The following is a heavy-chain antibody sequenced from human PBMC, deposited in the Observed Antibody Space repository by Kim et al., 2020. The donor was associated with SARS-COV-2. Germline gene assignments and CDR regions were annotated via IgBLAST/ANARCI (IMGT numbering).Heavy chain of an antibody. CDR2: ISYDGSNK. Sequence: GGSLRLSCAASGFTFSSYAMHWVRQAPGKGLEWVAVISYDGSNKYYADSVKGRFTISRDNSKNTLYLQMNSLRAEDTAVYYCARGEAAAGLPDVWGQGTTVTVSS. CDR3: ARGEAAAGLPDV. CDR1: GFTFSSYA. D-gene: IGHD6-13*01. J-gene: IGHJ6*02. V-gene: IGHV3-30-3*01.